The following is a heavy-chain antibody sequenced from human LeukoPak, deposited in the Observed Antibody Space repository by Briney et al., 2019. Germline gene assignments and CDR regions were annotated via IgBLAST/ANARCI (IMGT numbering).Heavy chain of an antibody. CDR2: FDPEDGET. CDR1: GYTFTSYG. Sequence: GASVKVSCKASGYTFTSYGISWVRQAPGKGLEWMGGFDPEDGETIYAQKFQGRVTMTEDTSTDTAYMELSSLRSEDTAVYYCATSVDIVVVPAAARGYYYGMDVWGQGTTVTVSS. J-gene: IGHJ6*02. CDR3: ATSVDIVVVPAAARGYYYGMDV. V-gene: IGHV1-24*01. D-gene: IGHD2-2*01.